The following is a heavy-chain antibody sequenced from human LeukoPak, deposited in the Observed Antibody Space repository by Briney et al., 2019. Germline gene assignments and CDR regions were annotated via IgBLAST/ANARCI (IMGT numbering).Heavy chain of an antibody. CDR1: GGSFSGYY. Sequence: PSETLSLTCAVYGGSFSGYYWSWIRQPPGKGLEWIGEINHSGSTNYNPSLKSRVTISVDTSKNQFSLKLNSVTAADTAVYYCARMDGRNLKNYFDPWGQGTLVSVSS. CDR2: INHSGST. V-gene: IGHV4-34*01. CDR3: ARMDGRNLKNYFDP. J-gene: IGHJ5*02. D-gene: IGHD1-7*01.